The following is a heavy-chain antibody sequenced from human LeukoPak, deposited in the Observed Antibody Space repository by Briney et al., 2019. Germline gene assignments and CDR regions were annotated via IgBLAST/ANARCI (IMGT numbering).Heavy chain of an antibody. V-gene: IGHV4-31*03. Sequence: PSQTLSLTCTVSGGSISSGGYYWSWIRQHPGKGLEWIGYIYYSGSTYYNPSLKSRVTISVDTSKNQFSLKLSSVTAADTAVYYCARASTVAGTEGHFDYWGQGTLVTVSS. CDR1: GGSISSGGYY. J-gene: IGHJ4*02. CDR2: IYYSGST. CDR3: ARASTVAGTEGHFDY. D-gene: IGHD6-19*01.